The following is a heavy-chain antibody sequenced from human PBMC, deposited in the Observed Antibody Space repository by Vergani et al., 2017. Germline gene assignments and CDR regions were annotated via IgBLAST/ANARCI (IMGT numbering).Heavy chain of an antibody. V-gene: IGHV4-34*01. CDR3: ARDPKYYYDSSGYEGALDY. D-gene: IGHD3-22*01. CDR1: GGSFSGYY. J-gene: IGHJ4*02. Sequence: QVQLQQWGAGLLKPSETLSLTCAVYGGSFSGYYWSWIRQPPGKGLEWIGEINHSGSTNYNPSLKSRVTISVDTSKNQFSLKLSSVTAADTAVYYCARDPKYYYDSSGYEGALDYWGQGTLVTVSS. CDR2: INHSGST.